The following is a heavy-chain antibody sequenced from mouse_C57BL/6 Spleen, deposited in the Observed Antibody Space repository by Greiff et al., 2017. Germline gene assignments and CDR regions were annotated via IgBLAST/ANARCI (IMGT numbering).Heavy chain of an antibody. CDR2: INPNNGGT. J-gene: IGHJ4*01. Sequence: VQLQQSGPELVKPGASVKISCKASGYTFTDYYMNWVKQSHGKSLEWIGDINPNNGGTSYNQKFKGKATLTVDKSSSTAYMELRSLTSEDSAVYYCARLITTVYYYAMDYWGQGPSVTVSS. D-gene: IGHD2-4*01. CDR1: GYTFTDYY. V-gene: IGHV1-26*01. CDR3: ARLITTVYYYAMDY.